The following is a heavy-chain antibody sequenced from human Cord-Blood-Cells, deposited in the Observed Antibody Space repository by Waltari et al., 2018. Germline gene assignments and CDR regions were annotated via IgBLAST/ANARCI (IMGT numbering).Heavy chain of an antibody. CDR1: GGPCRRYD. D-gene: IGHD6-6*01. CDR3: ARDKGYSSSSGAFDI. CDR2: IIPIFGTA. J-gene: IGHJ3*02. Sequence: QVQLVQSGAEVKKPGSSVKVSCKASGGPCRRYDIRWVRPAPGQGLEWMGGIIPIFGTANYAQKFQGRVTITADESTSTAYMELSSLRSEDTAVYYCARDKGYSSSSGAFDIWGQGTMVTVSS. V-gene: IGHV1-69*12.